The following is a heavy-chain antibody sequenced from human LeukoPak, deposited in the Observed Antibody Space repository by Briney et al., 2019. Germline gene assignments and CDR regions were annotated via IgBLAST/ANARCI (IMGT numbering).Heavy chain of an antibody. V-gene: IGHV1-24*01. CDR1: EYTLTELS. Sequence: ASVKVSCKVSEYTLTELSMHWVRQAPGKGLEWMGGFDPEDGETIYAQKFQGRVTMTEDTSADTAYMELSSLRSEDTAVYYCARVLHDIVVVPAAARDRMGFVYWGQGTLVTVSS. J-gene: IGHJ4*02. CDR2: FDPEDGET. CDR3: ARVLHDIVVVPAAARDRMGFVY. D-gene: IGHD2-2*01.